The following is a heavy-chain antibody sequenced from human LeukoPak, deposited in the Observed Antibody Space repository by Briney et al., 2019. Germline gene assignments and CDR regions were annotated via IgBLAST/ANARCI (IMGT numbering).Heavy chain of an antibody. Sequence: GGSLRLSCAASGFAFSSYWMTWVRQAPGKGLEWVANIKQDGSEKYYVDSVKGRFTISRDNAKNSLYLQMNSLRAEDTAVYYCARAYGYRYYYYGMDVWGQGTTVTVSS. V-gene: IGHV3-7*03. CDR3: ARAYGYRYYYYGMDV. D-gene: IGHD5-18*01. CDR1: GFAFSSYW. CDR2: IKQDGSEK. J-gene: IGHJ6*02.